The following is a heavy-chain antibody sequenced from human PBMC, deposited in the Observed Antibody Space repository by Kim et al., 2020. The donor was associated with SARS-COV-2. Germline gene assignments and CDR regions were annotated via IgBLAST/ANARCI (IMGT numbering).Heavy chain of an antibody. CDR2: IYYSGST. Sequence: SETLSLTCTVSGGSISSSSYYWGWIRQPPGKGLEWIGSIYYSGSTYYNPSLKSRVTISVGTSKNQFSLKLSSVTAADTAVYYCARSADYDILTGYYNPFDYWGQGTLVTVSS. CDR1: GGSISSSSYY. D-gene: IGHD3-9*01. J-gene: IGHJ4*02. CDR3: ARSADYDILTGYYNPFDY. V-gene: IGHV4-39*01.